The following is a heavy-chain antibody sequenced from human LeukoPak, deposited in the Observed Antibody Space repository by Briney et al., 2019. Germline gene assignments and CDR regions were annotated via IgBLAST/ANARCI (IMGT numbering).Heavy chain of an antibody. J-gene: IGHJ4*02. CDR2: ISYDGSNK. CDR1: GFTFSSYG. D-gene: IGHD2-2*02. Sequence: PGGSLRLSCAASGFTFSSYGMHWVRQAPGKGLEWVAVISYDGSNKYYADSVKGRFTISRDNSKNTLYLQMNSLRAGDTAVYYCAKDLHYCSSTSCYINYFDYWGQGTLVTVSS. CDR3: AKDLHYCSSTSCYINYFDY. V-gene: IGHV3-30*18.